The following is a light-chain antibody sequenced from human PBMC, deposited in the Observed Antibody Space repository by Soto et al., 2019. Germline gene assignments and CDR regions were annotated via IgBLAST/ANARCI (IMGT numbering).Light chain of an antibody. CDR1: QSVSN. J-gene: IGKJ2*01. V-gene: IGKV3-20*01. CDR2: GTS. Sequence: EIVLTQSPGTLSLSPGERATLSCRASQSVSNLAWYQQKPGQAPRLLIYGTSSRATGIPDRFSGSGSGTDFTLTISRLVPEDCAVYYCQQYGSLPETFGQGTKLEIK. CDR3: QQYGSLPET.